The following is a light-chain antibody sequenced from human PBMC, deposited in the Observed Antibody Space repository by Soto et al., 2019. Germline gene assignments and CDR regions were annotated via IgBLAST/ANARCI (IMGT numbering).Light chain of an antibody. CDR1: QDISNL. CDR3: QQDVNALT. Sequence: DIQMTQSPSSLSASARDSVTIHCQASQDISNLLNWYQQKAGKAPKLLINDASNLSPGVPSRFKGSGARTDFTLPISSLPPEDIATYFCQQDVNALTFGGVTKVEIK. J-gene: IGKJ4*01. CDR2: DAS. V-gene: IGKV1-33*01.